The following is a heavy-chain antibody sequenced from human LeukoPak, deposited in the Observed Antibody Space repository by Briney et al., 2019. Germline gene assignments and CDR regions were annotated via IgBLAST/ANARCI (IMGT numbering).Heavy chain of an antibody. CDR1: GFTFSSYA. CDR3: ARDRSGYSSGWYYH. D-gene: IGHD6-19*01. Sequence: GGSLRLSCAASGFTFSSYAMHWVRQAPGKGLEWVAVISYDGSNKYYADSVKGRFTISRDNSKNTLYLQMNSLRAEDTAVYHCARDRSGYSSGWYYHWGQGTLVTVSS. V-gene: IGHV3-30*04. J-gene: IGHJ5*02. CDR2: ISYDGSNK.